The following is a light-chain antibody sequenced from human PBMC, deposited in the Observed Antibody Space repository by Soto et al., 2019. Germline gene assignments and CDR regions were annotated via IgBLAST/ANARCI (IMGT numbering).Light chain of an antibody. J-gene: IGKJ1*01. CDR1: QSISKY. CDR2: GAS. Sequence: DIQMTQSPSSLSASVGDRVSITCRASQSISKYLNWYQQKPGKAPKLLISGASSLQSGVPSRFSGSGSGTEFTLIISGLQPEDFATYYCQQSHSTPPTFDQGTKVEIK. V-gene: IGKV1-39*01. CDR3: QQSHSTPPT.